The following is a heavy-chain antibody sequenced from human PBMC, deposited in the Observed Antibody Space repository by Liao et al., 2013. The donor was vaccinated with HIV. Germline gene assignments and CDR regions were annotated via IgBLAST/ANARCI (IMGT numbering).Heavy chain of an antibody. Sequence: QMQLQESGPGLVKPSETLSLTCAVSGGSINNHYWNWIRQPAGRGLEWIGRIYASGNTNYNPSLKSRLTMSVDSSKNQFSLKLTSVTAADTAVYYCARALYFPRGTGFGFDIWGQGTMVHRLF. J-gene: IGHJ3*02. CDR2: IYASGNT. CDR3: ARALYFPRGTGFGFDI. D-gene: IGHD1-26*01. V-gene: IGHV4-4*07. CDR1: GGSINNHY.